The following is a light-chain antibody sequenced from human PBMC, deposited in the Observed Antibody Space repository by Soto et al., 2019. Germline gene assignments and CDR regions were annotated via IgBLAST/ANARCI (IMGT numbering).Light chain of an antibody. CDR3: QQYVSYSRP. CDR2: KAS. CDR1: QSISNW. J-gene: IGKJ1*01. V-gene: IGKV1-5*03. Sequence: DIQMTQSPSTLSASVGDRVTITCRASQSISNWLAWYQQKPGKAPKLLIYKASSLEGGVPSRFSGSGSGTEFTLTISCLQPDDFATYYCQQYVSYSRPFGQGTKVEIK.